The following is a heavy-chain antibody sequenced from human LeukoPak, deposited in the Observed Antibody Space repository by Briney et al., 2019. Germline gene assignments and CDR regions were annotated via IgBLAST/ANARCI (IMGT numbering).Heavy chain of an antibody. D-gene: IGHD2-2*01. CDR1: GGTFSSYT. J-gene: IGHJ4*02. CDR3: ARDGLSGYCSSTSCYTSPVDY. Sequence: SVKVSCKASGGTFSSYTISWLRQAPAQGLEWMGRIIPILGIANYAQKFQGRVTITADKSTSTAYMELSSLRSEDTAVYYCARDGLSGYCSSTSCYTSPVDYWGQGTLVTVSS. CDR2: IIPILGIA. V-gene: IGHV1-69*04.